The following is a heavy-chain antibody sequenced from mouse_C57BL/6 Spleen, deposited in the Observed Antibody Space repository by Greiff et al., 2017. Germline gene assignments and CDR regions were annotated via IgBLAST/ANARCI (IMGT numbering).Heavy chain of an antibody. CDR3: ARDHYSNYGYFDV. CDR2: IWRGGST. CDR1: GFSLTSYG. Sequence: VQLQQSGPGLVQPSQSLSITCTASGFSLTSYGVHWVRQSPGKGLEWLGVIWRGGSTDYNAAFISRLSISKDNSKSQVIFKMNSLQADDTAIYYCARDHYSNYGYFDVWGTGTTVTVSS. V-gene: IGHV2-2*01. J-gene: IGHJ1*03. D-gene: IGHD2-5*01.